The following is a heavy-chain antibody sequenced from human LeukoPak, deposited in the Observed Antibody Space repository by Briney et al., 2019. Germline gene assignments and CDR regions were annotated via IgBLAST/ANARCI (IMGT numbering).Heavy chain of an antibody. D-gene: IGHD2-2*01. V-gene: IGHV4-61*02. Sequence: SQTLSLTCTVSGGSISSGSYYWSWIRQPAGKGLEWIGRIYTSGSTNYNPSLKSRVTISVDTSKNQFSLKLSSVTAADTAVYYCARACSSTSCSFGYWGQGTLVTVSS. CDR1: GGSISSGSYY. CDR2: IYTSGST. CDR3: ARACSSTSCSFGY. J-gene: IGHJ4*02.